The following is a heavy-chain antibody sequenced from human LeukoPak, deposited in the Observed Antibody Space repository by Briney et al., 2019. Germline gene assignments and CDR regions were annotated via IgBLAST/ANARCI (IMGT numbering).Heavy chain of an antibody. CDR2: ISGSGGST. CDR3: ARGDDYGDYVAY. J-gene: IGHJ4*02. V-gene: IGHV3-23*01. Sequence: GGSLRLSCAASGFTFSSYAMSWVRQAPGKGLEWVSAISGSGGSTYYADSVKGRFTISRDNSKNTLYLQMNSLRAEDTAVYYCARGDDYGDYVAYWGQGTLVTVSS. CDR1: GFTFSSYA. D-gene: IGHD4-17*01.